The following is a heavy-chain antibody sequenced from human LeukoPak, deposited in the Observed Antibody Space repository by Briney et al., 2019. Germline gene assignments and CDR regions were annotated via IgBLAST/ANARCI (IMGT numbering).Heavy chain of an antibody. Sequence: ASVKVSCKASGYTFTGYYMHWVRQAPGQGLEWMAWINPNSGVTKYAQKFQGRVTMTRDTSISTAYMDLSSLTSDDTAIYYCARGRAFSDNDQENLNDNWGQGTLVTVSS. D-gene: IGHD5-12*01. J-gene: IGHJ4*02. CDR2: INPNSGVT. CDR1: GYTFTGYY. CDR3: ARGRAFSDNDQENLNDN. V-gene: IGHV1-2*02.